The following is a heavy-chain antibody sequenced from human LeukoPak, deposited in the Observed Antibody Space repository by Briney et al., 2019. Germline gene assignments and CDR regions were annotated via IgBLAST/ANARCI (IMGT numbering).Heavy chain of an antibody. D-gene: IGHD3-3*01. Sequence: ASVKVSCKASGYTFTSYDINWVRQATGQGLEWMGWMNPNSGNTGFAQKFQGRVTITRNTSISTAYMELSSLRSEDTAVYYCARGREEAYDFWSGSFWFDPWGQGTLVTVSS. CDR3: ARGREEAYDFWSGSFWFDP. V-gene: IGHV1-8*03. J-gene: IGHJ5*02. CDR2: MNPNSGNT. CDR1: GYTFTSYD.